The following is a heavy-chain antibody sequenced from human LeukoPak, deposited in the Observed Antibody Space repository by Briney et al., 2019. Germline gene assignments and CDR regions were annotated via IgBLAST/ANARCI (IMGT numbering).Heavy chain of an antibody. V-gene: IGHV1-18*01. D-gene: IGHD1-7*01. CDR2: ISAYNGNT. J-gene: IGHJ4*02. CDR3: ARVHAYCGTSTTSCLDY. Sequence: ASVKVSCKVSGYTLTELSMHWVRQAPGQGLEWMGWISAYNGNTDYAQKFQGRITMTTDTSTSRADMELRSLRSDDTAVYYCARVHAYCGTSTTSCLDYWGQGTLVTVSS. CDR1: GYTLTELS.